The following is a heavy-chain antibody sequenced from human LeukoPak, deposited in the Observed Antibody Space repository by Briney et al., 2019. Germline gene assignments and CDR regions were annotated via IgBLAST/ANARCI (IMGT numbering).Heavy chain of an antibody. V-gene: IGHV3-23*01. D-gene: IGHD1-7*01. Sequence: GGSLRLSCAASGFTFSNYGMSWVRQAPGKGLEWVSGMSGSGGSTYYADSVKGRFTISRDNSKNTLYLQMNSLRAEDTAVYYCAKRRGLELLYYYYMDVWGKGTTVTVSS. J-gene: IGHJ6*03. CDR3: AKRRGLELLYYYYMDV. CDR2: MSGSGGST. CDR1: GFTFSNYG.